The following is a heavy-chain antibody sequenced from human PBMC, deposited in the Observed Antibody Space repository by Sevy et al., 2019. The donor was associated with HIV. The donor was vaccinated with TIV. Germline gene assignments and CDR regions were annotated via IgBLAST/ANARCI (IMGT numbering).Heavy chain of an antibody. D-gene: IGHD2-21*02. CDR3: GRGNAVTGRGDYFDF. CDR1: GGTISNYG. Sequence: ASVKVSCKASGGTISNYGFSWVRQAPGQGLEWVGGITPFFGTINYAQKFQDRVTITADESAGTVYLELSRLRSEDTAVYYCGRGNAVTGRGDYFDFWGRGTLVTVSS. V-gene: IGHV1-69*13. CDR2: ITPFFGTI. J-gene: IGHJ4*02.